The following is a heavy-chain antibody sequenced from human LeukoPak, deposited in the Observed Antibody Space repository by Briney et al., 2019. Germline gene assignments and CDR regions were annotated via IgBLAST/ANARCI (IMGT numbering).Heavy chain of an antibody. J-gene: IGHJ4*02. CDR1: GYSISSGYY. V-gene: IGHV4-38-2*01. Sequence: SETLSLTCAVSGYSISSGYYWGWIRQPPGKGLEWIGSIYHSGSTYYNPSLKSRVTISVDTSKNQFSLKLSSVTAADTAVYYCARQPSSRLVPGHFDYWGQGTLDTVSS. CDR3: ARQPSSRLVPGHFDY. D-gene: IGHD6-19*01. CDR2: IYHSGST.